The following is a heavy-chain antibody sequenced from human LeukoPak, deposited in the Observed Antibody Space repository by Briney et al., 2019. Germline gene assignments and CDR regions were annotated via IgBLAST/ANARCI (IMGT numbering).Heavy chain of an antibody. D-gene: IGHD6-19*01. J-gene: IGHJ4*02. V-gene: IGHV4-34*01. CDR3: AKRSEYSSGWYFYY. CDR2: INHSGST. CDR1: GGSFSGYY. Sequence: SETLSLTCAVYGGSFSGYYWSWIRQPPGKGLEWIGEINHSGSTNYNPSLKSRVTISVDTSKNQFSLKLSSVTAADTAVYYCAKRSEYSSGWYFYYWGQGTLVTVPS.